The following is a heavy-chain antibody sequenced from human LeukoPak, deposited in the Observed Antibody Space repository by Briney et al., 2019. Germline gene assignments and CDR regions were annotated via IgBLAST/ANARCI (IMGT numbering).Heavy chain of an antibody. CDR1: GFTFTGHS. D-gene: IGHD1-26*01. V-gene: IGHV3-30*04. Sequence: GGSLRLSCVASGFTFTGHSMHWVRQAPGQGLEWVAVVAHDEKTIFYADSLKGRFTVSRDNSKNTVYLQMNSLRDEDTAVYYCAREKQSGGTPFDYWGQGSLVTVSS. CDR2: VAHDEKTI. J-gene: IGHJ4*02. CDR3: AREKQSGGTPFDY.